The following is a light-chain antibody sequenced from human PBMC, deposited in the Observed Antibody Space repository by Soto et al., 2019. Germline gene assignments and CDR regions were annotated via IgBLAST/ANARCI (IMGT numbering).Light chain of an antibody. J-gene: IGKJ1*01. CDR2: GAS. CDR3: QQYGNSRGT. CDR1: QSVSTSY. Sequence: DIVLTQSPGTLSLSPGDRATLSCRASQSVSTSYLAWYQQKPGQAPRLLIYGASSRATGIPDRFSGSGSGTDFTLNISGLEPADFAVYYCQQYGNSRGTVGQGTKVEIK. V-gene: IGKV3-20*01.